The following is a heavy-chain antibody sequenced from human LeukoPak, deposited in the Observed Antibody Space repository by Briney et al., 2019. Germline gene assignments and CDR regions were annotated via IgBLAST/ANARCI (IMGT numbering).Heavy chain of an antibody. CDR1: GYTFTGYY. J-gene: IGHJ4*02. Sequence: ASVKVSCKASGYTFTGYYTHWVRQAPGQGLEWMGWINPNSGGTNYAQKFQGRVTMTRDTSTSTVYMELSSLRSEDTAVYYCARGKEWILDYWGQGTLVTVSS. D-gene: IGHD5-18*01. CDR3: ARGKEWILDY. CDR2: INPNSGGT. V-gene: IGHV1-2*02.